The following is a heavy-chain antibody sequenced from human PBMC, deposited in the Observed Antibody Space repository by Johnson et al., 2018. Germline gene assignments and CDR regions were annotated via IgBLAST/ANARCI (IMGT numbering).Heavy chain of an antibody. D-gene: IGHD3-22*01. CDR3: ARSYYYDRSGYYYGKYYFDY. CDR2: ISYDGSNK. J-gene: IGHJ4*02. CDR1: GFTFSSYA. V-gene: IGHV3-30*04. Sequence: QVQLVQSGGGVVQPGRSLRLSCAASGFTFSSYAMHWVRQAPGKGLEWVAVISYDGSNKYYADSVKGRFTISRDNSKNTLYLQMNSLRAEDTALYYCARSYYYDRSGYYYGKYYFDYWGQGTLVTVSS.